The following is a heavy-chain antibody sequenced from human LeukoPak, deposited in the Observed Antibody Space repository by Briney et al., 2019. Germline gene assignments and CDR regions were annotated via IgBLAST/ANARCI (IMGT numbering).Heavy chain of an antibody. CDR1: GVSISSGGHS. Sequence: SETLSLTCAVSGVSISSGGHSWSWIRQPSGKGLEWIGYIFHSGDTHYNPSLKSRVTISVDTSKNQVSLMLTSVTAADTGLYYCARGPIAAAGRSWDYWGQGILVTVSS. CDR3: ARGPIAAAGRSWDY. CDR2: IFHSGDT. D-gene: IGHD6-13*01. J-gene: IGHJ4*02. V-gene: IGHV4-30-2*01.